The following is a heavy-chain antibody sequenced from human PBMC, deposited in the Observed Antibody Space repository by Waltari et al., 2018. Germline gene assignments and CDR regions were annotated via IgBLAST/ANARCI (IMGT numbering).Heavy chain of an antibody. V-gene: IGHV4-59*01. CDR2: ISYSGST. CDR1: GGSFSGSY. J-gene: IGHJ4*02. D-gene: IGHD3-10*01. CDR3: ARWVYGSGSYKFDY. Sequence: QVQLQESGPGLVKPSETLSLTCPVPGGSFSGSYWSWIRQPPGKGLDWIGYISYSGSTNYNPSLKSRVTISIDTSKTHFSLKLSSVTAADTAVYYCARWVYGSGSYKFDYWGQGTLVTVSS.